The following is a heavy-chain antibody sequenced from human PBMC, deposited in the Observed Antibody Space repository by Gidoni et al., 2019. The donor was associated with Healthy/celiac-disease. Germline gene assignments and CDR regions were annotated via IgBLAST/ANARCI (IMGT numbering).Heavy chain of an antibody. D-gene: IGHD5-12*01. CDR3: AHSFWLRPYFDY. J-gene: IGHJ4*02. CDR1: GFSLSTSGVG. CDR2: IYWDDDK. Sequence: QITLKESGPTLVKPTQTLTLTCTFSGFSLSTSGVGLGWIRQPPGKALEWLALIYWDDDKRYSPALKSRLTITKDTSKNQVVLTMTNMDPVDTATYYGAHSFWLRPYFDYWGQGTLVTVSS. V-gene: IGHV2-5*02.